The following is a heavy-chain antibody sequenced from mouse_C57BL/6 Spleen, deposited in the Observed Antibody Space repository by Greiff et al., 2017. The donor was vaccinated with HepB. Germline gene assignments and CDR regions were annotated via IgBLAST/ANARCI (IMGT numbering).Heavy chain of an antibody. CDR3: ASTYSNYGY. Sequence: EVQLQQSGPVLVKPGASVKMSCKASGYTFTDYYMNWVKQSHGKSLEWIGVINPYNGGTSYNQKFKGKATLTVDKSSSTAYMELNSLTSDDSAVYYCASTYSNYGYWGQGTTLTVSS. V-gene: IGHV1-19*01. J-gene: IGHJ2*01. CDR2: INPYNGGT. CDR1: GYTFTDYY. D-gene: IGHD2-5*01.